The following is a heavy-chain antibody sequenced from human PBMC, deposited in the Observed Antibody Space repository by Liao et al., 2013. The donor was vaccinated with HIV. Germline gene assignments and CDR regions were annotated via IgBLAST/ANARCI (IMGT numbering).Heavy chain of an antibody. CDR1: GDSITTAFYY. Sequence: QVQLQESGPGLVKASETLSLTCIVSGDSITTAFYYVAWIRQAPGKGLEWIGNFYYSGSTNYNPSLKSRVTISVDTSKNQFSLKLSSVTAADTAVYYCARGRTGEGYFDYWGQGTLVTVSS. CDR2: FYYSGST. V-gene: IGHV4-39*07. D-gene: IGHD7-27*01. J-gene: IGHJ4*02. CDR3: ARGRTGEGYFDY.